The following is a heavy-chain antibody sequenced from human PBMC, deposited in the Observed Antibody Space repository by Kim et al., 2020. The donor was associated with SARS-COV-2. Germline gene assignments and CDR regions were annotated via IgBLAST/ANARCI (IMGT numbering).Heavy chain of an antibody. CDR3: AATWVRVQATAFDT. V-gene: IGHV3-73*01. Sequence: GGSLRLSCEASGFAFSGVAMHWVRQASGKGLEWVGRIRTKTTNYATAYGASAKGRFTISRDDSTNTAYLQMNRLEAEDTATYYCAATWVRVQATAFDTWGQGTMVTVAP. J-gene: IGHJ3*02. CDR2: IRTKTTNYAT. CDR1: GFAFSGVA. D-gene: IGHD1-26*01.